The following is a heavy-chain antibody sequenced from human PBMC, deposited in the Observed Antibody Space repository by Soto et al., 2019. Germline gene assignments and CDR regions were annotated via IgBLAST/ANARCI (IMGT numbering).Heavy chain of an antibody. V-gene: IGHV3-53*01. CDR2: IYSGGST. CDR1: GFTVSSNY. CDR3: ASGSGSYYPLIDY. D-gene: IGHD1-26*01. Sequence: GESLKISCAASGFTVSSNYMSWVRQAPGKGLEWVSVIYSGGSTYYADSVKGRFTISRDNSKNTLYLQMNSLRAEDTAVYYCASGSGSYYPLIDYWGQGTLVTVSS. J-gene: IGHJ4*02.